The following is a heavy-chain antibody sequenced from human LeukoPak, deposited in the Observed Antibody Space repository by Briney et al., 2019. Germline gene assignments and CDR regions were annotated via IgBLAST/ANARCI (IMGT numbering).Heavy chain of an antibody. CDR1: GYTFTGYY. V-gene: IGHV1-2*06. Sequence: ASVKVSCKASGYTFTGYYMHWVRHAPGQGLEWMGRINPNSGGTNYAQKFQGRVTMTRDTSISTAYMELSRLRSDDTAVYYWGRDGWIQLFRQGVLSYWSQGSLVTVSS. CDR3: GRDGWIQLFRQGVLSY. D-gene: IGHD5-18*01. J-gene: IGHJ4*02. CDR2: INPNSGGT.